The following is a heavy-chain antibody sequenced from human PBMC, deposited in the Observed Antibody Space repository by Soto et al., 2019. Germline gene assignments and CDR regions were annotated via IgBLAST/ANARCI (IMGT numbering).Heavy chain of an antibody. D-gene: IGHD3-10*01. Sequence: ASVKVSCKASGYTFTSYEINWVRQATGQGLEWMGWMNPNSGDTGYAQKFQGRVTMTRNTSISTAYMELSSLRSEDTAVYYCARGELLWFGELLRWGQGTLVPVSS. J-gene: IGHJ4*02. CDR3: ARGELLWFGELLR. CDR2: MNPNSGDT. V-gene: IGHV1-8*01. CDR1: GYTFTSYE.